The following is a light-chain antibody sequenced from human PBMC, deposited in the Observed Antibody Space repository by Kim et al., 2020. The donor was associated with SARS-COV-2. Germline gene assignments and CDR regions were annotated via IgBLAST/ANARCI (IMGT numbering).Light chain of an antibody. Sequence: SSELTQDPAVSVALGQTVRITCQGDSLRNNYASWYQQKPGQAPVLVIYGKNNRPSGIPDRFSGSSSGNTASLTITGAQAEDEADYYCKSRDSSSNHLVFGGGTQLTVL. CDR3: KSRDSSSNHLV. CDR2: GKN. J-gene: IGLJ3*02. V-gene: IGLV3-19*01. CDR1: SLRNNY.